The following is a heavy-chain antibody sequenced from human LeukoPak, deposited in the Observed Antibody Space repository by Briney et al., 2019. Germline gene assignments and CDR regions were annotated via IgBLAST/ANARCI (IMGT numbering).Heavy chain of an antibody. D-gene: IGHD6-19*01. CDR2: ISGSGGST. CDR3: AKKGSCWTPDEIYY. CDR1: GFTFSSYA. Sequence: GGSLRLSCAASGFTFSSYAMSWVRQAPGKGLEWVSAISGSGGSTYYADSVKGRFTISRDNSKSTLYLQMNSLRAEDTAVYYLAKKGSCWTPDEIYYLGQGTLGTGSS. J-gene: IGHJ4*02. V-gene: IGHV3-23*01.